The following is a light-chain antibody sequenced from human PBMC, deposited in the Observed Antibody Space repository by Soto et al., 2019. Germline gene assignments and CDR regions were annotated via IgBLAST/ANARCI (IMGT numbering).Light chain of an antibody. V-gene: IGKV1-5*03. CDR3: QQYYSYPWT. J-gene: IGKJ1*01. CDR2: EAS. Sequence: DIQMTQSPSTLSASVGDRVTLTCRASETINTLLAWYQQKPGKAPKLLIYEASSLQSGVPSRFSGSGSGTEFTLTVSSLQSDDFATYYCQQYYSYPWTFGQGIKVEIK. CDR1: ETINTL.